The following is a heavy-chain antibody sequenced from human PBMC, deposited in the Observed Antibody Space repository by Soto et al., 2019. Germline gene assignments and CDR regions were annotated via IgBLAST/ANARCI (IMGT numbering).Heavy chain of an antibody. CDR1: GFTFSSYG. D-gene: IGHD3-10*01. V-gene: IGHV3-33*01. Sequence: LRLSCAASGFTFSSYGMHWVRQAPGKGLEWVALIWYDGSKKYYADSVKGRFTISRDDSKNTLYLQMNSLRAEDTAVYYCARGSEGNAFDMWGPGTMVTVSS. CDR3: ARGSEGNAFDM. CDR2: IWYDGSKK. J-gene: IGHJ3*02.